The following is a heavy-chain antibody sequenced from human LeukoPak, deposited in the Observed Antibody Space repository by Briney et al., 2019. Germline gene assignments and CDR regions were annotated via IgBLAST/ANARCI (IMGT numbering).Heavy chain of an antibody. Sequence: ASVKVSCTASGYTFTVYYMHWVRQAPGQGLEWMGWINPNSGGTNYAQKFQGWVTMTRDTSISTAYMELSRLRSDDTAVYYCARDGSITGTTGEFDYWGQGTLVTVSS. CDR3: ARDGSITGTTGEFDY. J-gene: IGHJ4*02. V-gene: IGHV1-2*04. CDR1: GYTFTVYY. CDR2: INPNSGGT. D-gene: IGHD1-7*01.